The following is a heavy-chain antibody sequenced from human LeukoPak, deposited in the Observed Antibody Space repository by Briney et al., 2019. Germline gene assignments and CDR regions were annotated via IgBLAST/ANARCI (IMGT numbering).Heavy chain of an antibody. CDR2: INHSGST. CDR1: GGSFNNYY. J-gene: IGHJ4*02. D-gene: IGHD1-1*01. V-gene: IGHV4-34*01. Sequence: SETLSLTCAVYGGSFNNYYWSWLRRPPGKGLEWIGEINHSGSTNYNPSLKSRVTISVDTPKNQYSLRLSSVTAADTAVYYCARQDDDAFDYWGQGTLVTVSS. CDR3: ARQDDDAFDY.